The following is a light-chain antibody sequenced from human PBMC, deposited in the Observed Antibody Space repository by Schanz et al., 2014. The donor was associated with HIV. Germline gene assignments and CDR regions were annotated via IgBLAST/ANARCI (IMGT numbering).Light chain of an antibody. CDR3: SSYTSSMTLHVL. J-gene: IGLJ2*01. Sequence: QSALTQPASVSGSPGQSITISCTGSSSDVGTYNSVSWYHQHPGKAPKLIIYGVANRPSGVSHRFSGSKSGNTASLTISGLQADDEAHYYCSSYTSSMTLHVLFGGGTKLTVL. CDR2: GVA. CDR1: SSDVGTYNS. V-gene: IGLV2-14*03.